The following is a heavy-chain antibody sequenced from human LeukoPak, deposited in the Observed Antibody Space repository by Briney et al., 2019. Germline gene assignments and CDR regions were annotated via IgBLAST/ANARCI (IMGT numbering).Heavy chain of an antibody. Sequence: GGSLRLSCAASGFTFGSYGMHWVRQAPGKGLEWVAFIRYDGSNKYYADSVKGRFTISRDNSKNTLYLQMNSLRAEDTAVYYCARDHGDRGYSFYYFDYWGQGTLVTVSS. CDR3: ARDHGDRGYSFYYFDY. V-gene: IGHV3-30*02. CDR2: IRYDGSNK. J-gene: IGHJ4*02. D-gene: IGHD5-18*01. CDR1: GFTFGSYG.